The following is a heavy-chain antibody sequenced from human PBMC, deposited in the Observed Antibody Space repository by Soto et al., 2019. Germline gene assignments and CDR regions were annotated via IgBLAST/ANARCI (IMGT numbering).Heavy chain of an antibody. CDR1: GYTFTSYG. J-gene: IGHJ6*02. D-gene: IGHD3-3*01. Sequence: ASVTVSCTASGYTFTSYGISWVRQAPGQGLEWMGWISAYNGNTNYAQKLQGRVTMTTDTSTSTAYMELRSLRSDDTAVYYWASRTPLDYDFGSGYYYGMDVWGQGTTVTVSS. V-gene: IGHV1-18*01. CDR3: ASRTPLDYDFGSGYYYGMDV. CDR2: ISAYNGNT.